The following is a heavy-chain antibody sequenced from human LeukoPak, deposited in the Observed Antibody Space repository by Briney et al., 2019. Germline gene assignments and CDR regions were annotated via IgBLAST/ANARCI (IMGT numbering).Heavy chain of an antibody. D-gene: IGHD3-9*01. CDR2: IYHSGST. CDR3: ARRLGGYFDWLLDY. CDR1: GGSISSSNW. Sequence: PSGTLSLTCAVSGGSISSSNWWSWVRQPPGKGLEWIGEIYHSGSTNYNPSLKSRVTISVDKSKNQFSLKLSSVSAADTAVYYCARRLGGYFDWLLDYWGQGTLVTVSS. V-gene: IGHV4-4*02. J-gene: IGHJ4*02.